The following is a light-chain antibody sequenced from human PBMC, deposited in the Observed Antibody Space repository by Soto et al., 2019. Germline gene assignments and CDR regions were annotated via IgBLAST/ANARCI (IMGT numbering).Light chain of an antibody. CDR3: QKYHSAPFT. CDR1: QGISNY. V-gene: IGKV1-27*01. Sequence: DIQLTQSPSSLSASVGDRVTITCRASQGISNYLAWYQQKTGKVPKLLIYAASTLQSGVPSRFSGSGAGTDFTLTISSLQPEDVATYYCQKYHSAPFTFGPGTKVDIK. J-gene: IGKJ3*01. CDR2: AAS.